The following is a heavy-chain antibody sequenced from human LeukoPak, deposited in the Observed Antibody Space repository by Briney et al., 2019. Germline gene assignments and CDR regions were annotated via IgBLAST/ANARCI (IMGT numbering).Heavy chain of an antibody. CDR3: ARDHRGGDYDFWSGDADVDAFDI. Sequence: PSETLSLTCTVSGGSISSYYWSWIRQPPGKGLECIGYIYYSGSTNYSPSLKSRVTISVDTSKNQFSLKLSSVTAADTAVYYCARDHRGGDYDFWSGDADVDAFDIWGQGTMVTVSS. CDR1: GGSISSYY. J-gene: IGHJ3*02. D-gene: IGHD3-3*01. CDR2: IYYSGST. V-gene: IGHV4-59*01.